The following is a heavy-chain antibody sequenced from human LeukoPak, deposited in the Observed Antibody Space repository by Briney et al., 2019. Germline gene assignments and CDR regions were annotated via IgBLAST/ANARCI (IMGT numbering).Heavy chain of an antibody. CDR3: ARDDYYGSGSYYFDY. CDR1: GGTFSSYA. Sequence: SSVKVSCKASGGTFSSYAISWVRQAPGQGLEWMGRIIPILGIANYAQKFQGRVTITADKSTSTAYMELSSLRSEDTAVYYCARDDYYGSGSYYFDYWGQGTLVTVSS. J-gene: IGHJ4*02. CDR2: IIPILGIA. D-gene: IGHD3-10*01. V-gene: IGHV1-69*04.